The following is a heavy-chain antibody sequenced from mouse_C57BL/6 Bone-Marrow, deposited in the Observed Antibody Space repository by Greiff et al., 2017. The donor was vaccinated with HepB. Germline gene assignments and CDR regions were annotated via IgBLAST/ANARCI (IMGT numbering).Heavy chain of an antibody. CDR2: IDPETGGT. Sequence: VQLQQSGAELVRPGASVTLSCKASGYTFTDYEMHWVKQTPVHGLEWIGAIDPETGGTAYNQKFKGKAILTADKSSRTAYMERRRLTSEDSAVYSCTRADGDYYAMDYWGPGPAVTVSS. CDR3: TRADGDYYAMDY. D-gene: IGHD2-3*01. CDR1: GYTFTDYE. V-gene: IGHV1-15*01. J-gene: IGHJ4*01.